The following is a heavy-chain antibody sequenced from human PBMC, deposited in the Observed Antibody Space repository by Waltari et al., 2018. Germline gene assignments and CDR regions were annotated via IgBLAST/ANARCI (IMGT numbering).Heavy chain of an antibody. V-gene: IGHV3-74*01. CDR1: GFIFNNYW. D-gene: IGHD6-13*01. J-gene: IGHJ4*02. CDR2: INTEGSIT. CDR3: VMYSSSFLGDC. Sequence: EVQLVESGGGLVQPGGSLRLSCAASGFIFNNYWMHWVRQAPGKGLVSVSKINTEGSITNDADSVKGRYTISRDNAKNTLFLQMNSLRAEDTAVYYCVMYSSSFLGDCWGQGTLVTVSS.